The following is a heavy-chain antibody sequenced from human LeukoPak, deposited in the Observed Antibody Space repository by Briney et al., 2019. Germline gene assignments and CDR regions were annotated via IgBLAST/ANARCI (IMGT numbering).Heavy chain of an antibody. CDR1: GGSITTHH. V-gene: IGHV4-59*11. CDR3: TTIRRGNIFGYFDF. CDR2: VFDSGRT. D-gene: IGHD5-18*01. J-gene: IGHJ4*02. Sequence: SETLSLTCTVSGGSITTHHWNWIRQTPGKGLEWIGYVFDSGRTKENPSLKSRVTLSADTTKNQLSLRLSSVTAADTAVYYCTTIRRGNIFGYFDFGGQGILVTVSS.